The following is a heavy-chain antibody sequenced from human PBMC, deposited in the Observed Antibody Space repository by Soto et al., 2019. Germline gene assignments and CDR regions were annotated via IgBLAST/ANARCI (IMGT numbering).Heavy chain of an antibody. CDR1: GGSISNSNYY. V-gene: IGHV4-39*02. J-gene: IGHJ5*02. CDR3: ARERPDGSRLDP. D-gene: IGHD6-13*01. Sequence: PSETLSLTCNVSGGSISNSNYYWGWIRQPPGKGLEWIGSIYYTGNTYYNPSLKSRVTISVDTSKNQFSLKLGSVTAADTAVYYCARERPDGSRLDPWGQGTLVTVSS. CDR2: IYYTGNT.